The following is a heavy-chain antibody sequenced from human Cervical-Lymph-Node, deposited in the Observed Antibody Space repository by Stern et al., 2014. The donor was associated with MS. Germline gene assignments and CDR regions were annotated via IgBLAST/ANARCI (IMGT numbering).Heavy chain of an antibody. J-gene: IGHJ4*02. CDR2: IDPIFGTT. V-gene: IGHV1-69*06. Sequence: QEQLVQSGAEVKKSGSSVKVSCKASGGTFLNYAISWVRQAPGQGLEWMGDIDPIFGTTNHAQKFQGRVTITADKSTSTAYMEVSSLRSEDTAVYYCAGPRYNFWGQGTLVVVSS. D-gene: IGHD3-9*01. CDR3: AGPRYNF. CDR1: GGTFLNYA.